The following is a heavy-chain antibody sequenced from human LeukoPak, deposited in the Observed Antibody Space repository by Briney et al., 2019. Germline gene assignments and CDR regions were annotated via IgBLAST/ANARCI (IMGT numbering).Heavy chain of an antibody. Sequence: GASVKVSCKASGYTFTGYYVHWVRQAPGQGLEWLGWINPNSGGTNYAQKFQGRVTMTRDTSISTAYMELSRLRSDDTAVNYCARDSSHYGSGSYYNTYYFDYWGQGTLVTVSS. CDR2: INPNSGGT. CDR3: ARDSSHYGSGSYYNTYYFDY. V-gene: IGHV1-2*02. D-gene: IGHD3-10*01. CDR1: GYTFTGYY. J-gene: IGHJ4*02.